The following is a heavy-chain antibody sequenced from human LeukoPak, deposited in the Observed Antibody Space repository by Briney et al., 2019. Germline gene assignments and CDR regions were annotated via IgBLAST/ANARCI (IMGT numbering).Heavy chain of an antibody. CDR3: ARLVYDSRGYYFDY. Sequence: PSETLSLTCTVSGGSISSSSYYWGWIRQSPGKGLEWIGSIYYSGSTYCDPSLKSRVTISVDTSKNQFSQKLSSVTAADTAVYHCARLVYDSRGYYFDYWGQGTLVIVSS. J-gene: IGHJ4*02. CDR2: IYYSGST. V-gene: IGHV4-39*01. D-gene: IGHD3-22*01. CDR1: GGSISSSSYY.